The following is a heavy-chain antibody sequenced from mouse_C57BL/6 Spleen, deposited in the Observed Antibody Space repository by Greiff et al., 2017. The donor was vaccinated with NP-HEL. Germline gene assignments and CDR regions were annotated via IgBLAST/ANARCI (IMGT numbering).Heavy chain of an antibody. D-gene: IGHD1-1*01. Sequence: DVKLVESEGGLVQPGSSMKLSCTASGFTFSDYYMAWVRQVPEKGLEWVANINYDGSSTYYLDSLKSRFIISRDNAKNILYLQMSSLKSEDTATYYCAREVDYYGSSYDYFDYWGQGTTLTVSS. CDR3: AREVDYYGSSYDYFDY. CDR2: INYDGSST. V-gene: IGHV5-16*01. CDR1: GFTFSDYY. J-gene: IGHJ2*01.